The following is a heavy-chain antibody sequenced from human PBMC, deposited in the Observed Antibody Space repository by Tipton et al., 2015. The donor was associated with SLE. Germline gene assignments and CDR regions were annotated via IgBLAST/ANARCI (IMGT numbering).Heavy chain of an antibody. CDR1: GFTVSNNF. V-gene: IGHV3-48*04. CDR2: IGNYGSKT. Sequence: QLVQSGGGSVQPGGSLRLSCAASGFTVSNNFMSWVRQAPGKGPQWLSYIGNYGSKTFYADSVKGRFTVSRDNDKKVVFLQMNNLRIDDTGVYFCARDRLQQLSRDAFDLWGQGTLVTVS. CDR3: ARDRLQQLSRDAFDL. D-gene: IGHD6-13*01. J-gene: IGHJ3*01.